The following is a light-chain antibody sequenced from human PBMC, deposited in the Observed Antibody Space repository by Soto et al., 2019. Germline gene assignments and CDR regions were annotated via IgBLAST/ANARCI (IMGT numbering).Light chain of an antibody. J-gene: IGKJ1*01. CDR3: QQYDSSPRT. CDR1: QSVSSSY. Sequence: EIVLTQSPGTLSLSPRERATLSCRASQSVSSSYLAWYQQKPGQAPRLLIYGASSRATGIPDRFSGSGSGTDFTLIISRLEPEDFAVYYCQQYDSSPRTFGQGTKVEIK. CDR2: GAS. V-gene: IGKV3-20*01.